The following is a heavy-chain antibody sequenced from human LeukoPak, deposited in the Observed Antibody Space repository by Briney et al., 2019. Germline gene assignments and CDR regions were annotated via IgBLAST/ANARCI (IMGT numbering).Heavy chain of an antibody. V-gene: IGHV4-34*01. J-gene: IGHJ4*02. CDR2: INHSGST. CDR3: ASRAPPAAY. D-gene: IGHD6-13*01. Sequence: SETLSLTCAVYGGSFSGYYWSWIRRPPGKGLEWIGEINHSGSTNYNPSLKSRVTISVDTSKNQFSLKLSSVTAADTAVYYCASRAPPAAYWGQGTLVTVSS. CDR1: GGSFSGYY.